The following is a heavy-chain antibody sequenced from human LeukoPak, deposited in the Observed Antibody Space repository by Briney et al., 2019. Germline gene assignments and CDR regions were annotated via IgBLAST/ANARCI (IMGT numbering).Heavy chain of an antibody. CDR3: ARNWGLQYPPHYFFDY. Sequence: SVKVSCKASGGTFNSYVISWVRQAPGQGLEWMGGIIPVFGTPDYAQKFQDRVTITADRSTKTVYMELSSLQAEDTAFYYCARNWGLQYPPHYFFDYWGQGTLVTVSS. D-gene: IGHD3-16*01. CDR1: GGTFNSYV. CDR2: IIPVFGTP. J-gene: IGHJ4*02. V-gene: IGHV1-69*06.